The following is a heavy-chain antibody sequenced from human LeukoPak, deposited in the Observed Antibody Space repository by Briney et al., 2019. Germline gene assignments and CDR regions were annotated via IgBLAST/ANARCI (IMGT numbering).Heavy chain of an antibody. V-gene: IGHV4-59*08. J-gene: IGHJ4*02. CDR1: GGSISSYY. CDR2: IYYSGST. D-gene: IGHD6-19*01. Sequence: SETLSLTCTVPGGSISSYYWSWIRQPPGKGLEWIGYIYYSGSTNYNPSLKSRVTISVDTSKNQFSLKLSSVTAADTAVYYCARTSSSGLVGGYYFDYWGRGTLVTVSS. CDR3: ARTSSSGLVGGYYFDY.